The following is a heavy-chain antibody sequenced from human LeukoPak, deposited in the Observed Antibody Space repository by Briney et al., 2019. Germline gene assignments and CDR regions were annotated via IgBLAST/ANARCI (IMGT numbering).Heavy chain of an antibody. J-gene: IGHJ4*02. V-gene: IGHV5-51*01. CDR1: GYTFSTYW. D-gene: IGHD1-26*01. CDR2: IYPGDSDT. CDR3: ARLKTSGSYSDGVAY. Sequence: KIGESLKISCRTSGYTFSTYWIGWVRQMPGKGLEWMGIIYPGDSDTRYSPSFPGQVTISADKSITTAYLQWSSLEASDTAMYYCARLKTSGSYSDGVAYWGQGTLVTVSS.